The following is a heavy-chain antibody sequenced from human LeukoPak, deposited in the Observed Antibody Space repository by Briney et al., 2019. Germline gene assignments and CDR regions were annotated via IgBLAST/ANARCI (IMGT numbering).Heavy chain of an antibody. CDR1: GFTVSSNS. D-gene: IGHD2-21*02. CDR3: ARVAKDCGGDCLPDY. J-gene: IGHJ4*02. CDR2: IYYGGST. V-gene: IGHV3-66*01. Sequence: PGGSLRLSCAASGFTVSSNSMSWVRQTPGEGLEWVSVIYYGGSTFYADSVQGRVSISRDNSKNILYLQINNLRAEDSAVCYCARVAKDCGGDCLPDYWGQGTLVTVSS.